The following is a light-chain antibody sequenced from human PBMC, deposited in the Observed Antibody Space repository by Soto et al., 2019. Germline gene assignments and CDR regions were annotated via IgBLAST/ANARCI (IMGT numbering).Light chain of an antibody. CDR1: QSLVHSDGNTY. CDR2: KVS. J-gene: IGKJ2*01. CDR3: IQGTHWRPYT. V-gene: IGKV2-30*02. Sequence: DVVMTQSPLSLPVTLGQPASISCRSSQSLVHSDGNTYLNWFHQRPGQSPRRLIYKVSKRDSGVPDRFSGSWAGTDFTLKISRVEAEDVGVYFCIQGTHWRPYTLVQGTKLEIK.